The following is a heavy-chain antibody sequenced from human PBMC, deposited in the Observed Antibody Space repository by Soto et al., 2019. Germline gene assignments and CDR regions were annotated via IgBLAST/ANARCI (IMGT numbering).Heavy chain of an antibody. J-gene: IGHJ4*02. CDR1: NGSISAGNW. CDR3: ARVIQLWSYGVDY. Sequence: SETLSLTCAVSNGSISAGNWWTWVRQAPGKGLEWIGDIYYSGSTNYNPSLKSRVTISVDTSKNQFSLKLSSVTAADTAVYYCARVIQLWSYGVDYWGQGTLVTVSS. D-gene: IGHD5-18*01. V-gene: IGHV4-4*02. CDR2: IYYSGST.